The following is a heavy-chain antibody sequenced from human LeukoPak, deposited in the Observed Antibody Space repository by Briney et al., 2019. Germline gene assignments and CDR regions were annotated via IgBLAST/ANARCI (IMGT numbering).Heavy chain of an antibody. V-gene: IGHV3-15*01. Sequence: TGGSLRLSCAASGFTFRDAWMTWVRQAPGKGLEWAGRIRSKTDGGTTDYAVSVQGRFTISRDDSKNTLYLQMSSLKTEDTAVYYCAKHIYGVVSIQQWGQGTLVTVSS. CDR2: IRSKTDGGTT. CDR1: GFTFRDAW. D-gene: IGHD3-3*01. CDR3: AKHIYGVVSIQQ. J-gene: IGHJ1*01.